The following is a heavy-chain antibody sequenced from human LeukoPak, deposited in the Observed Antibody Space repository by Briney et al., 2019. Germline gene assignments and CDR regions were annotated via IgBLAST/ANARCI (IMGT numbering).Heavy chain of an antibody. V-gene: IGHV1-46*01. Sequence: GASVKVSFKASGYTFTSYYMNWVRQAPGQGLEWMGIINPSSGRTTYAQKFQGRATMTRDTSTSTVYMELTSLRSEDTAVFYCARGGLSARSWFDPWGQGTLVTVSS. D-gene: IGHD3/OR15-3a*01. J-gene: IGHJ5*02. CDR1: GYTFTSYY. CDR3: ARGGLSARSWFDP. CDR2: INPSSGRT.